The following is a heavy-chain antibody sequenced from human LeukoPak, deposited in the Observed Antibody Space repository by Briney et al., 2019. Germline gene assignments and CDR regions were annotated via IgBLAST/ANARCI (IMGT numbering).Heavy chain of an antibody. CDR2: IVVGSGNT. J-gene: IGHJ4*02. CDR3: AALAYYDILTGYYNDY. D-gene: IGHD3-9*01. V-gene: IGHV1-58*01. CDR1: GFTFTSSA. Sequence: ASVKVSCKASGFTFTSSAVQWVRQARGQRLEWIGWIVVGSGNTNYAQKFQERVTITRDMSTSTAYMELSSLRSEDTAVYYCAALAYYDILTGYYNDYWGQGTLVTVSS.